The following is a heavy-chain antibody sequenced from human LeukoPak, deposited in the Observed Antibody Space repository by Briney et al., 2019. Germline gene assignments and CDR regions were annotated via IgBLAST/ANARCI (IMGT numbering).Heavy chain of an antibody. Sequence: SETLSLTCTVSGGSISSYYWSWIRQPPGKGPEWIGYIYYTGSTNYNPSLKSRVTISVDTSKNQFSLKLSYVNAADTAVYYCARYISSGLDYWGQGTLVTVSS. CDR3: ARYISSGLDY. CDR2: IYYTGST. J-gene: IGHJ4*02. D-gene: IGHD6-6*01. V-gene: IGHV4-59*08. CDR1: GGSISSYY.